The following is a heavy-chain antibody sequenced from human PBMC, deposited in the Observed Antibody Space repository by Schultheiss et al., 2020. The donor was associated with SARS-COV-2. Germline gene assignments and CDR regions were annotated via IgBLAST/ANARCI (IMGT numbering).Heavy chain of an antibody. Sequence: SETLSLTCAVSGYSISSGYYWGWIRQPPGKGLEWIGSIYHSGSTYYNPSLKSRVTISVDTSKNQFSLKLSFVTAADTAVYYCARDLSSPPYNWFDPWGQGTLVTVSS. CDR1: GYSISSGYY. J-gene: IGHJ5*02. CDR3: ARDLSSPPYNWFDP. V-gene: IGHV4-38-2*02. CDR2: IYHSGST.